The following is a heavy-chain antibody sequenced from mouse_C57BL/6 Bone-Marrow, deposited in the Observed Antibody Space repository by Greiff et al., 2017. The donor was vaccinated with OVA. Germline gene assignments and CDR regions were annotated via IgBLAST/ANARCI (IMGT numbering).Heavy chain of an antibody. CDR1: GYTFTNYW. CDR3: ARVPRGGWYFDV. CDR2: IYPGGGYT. V-gene: IGHV1-63*01. J-gene: IGHJ1*03. Sequence: QVQLQQSGAELVRPGTSVKMSCKASGYTFTNYWIGWAKQRPGHGLEWIGDIYPGGGYTNSNEKFKGKATLTADKSSSTAYMQFSSLTSEDSAIYYCARVPRGGWYFDVWGTGTTVTVSS.